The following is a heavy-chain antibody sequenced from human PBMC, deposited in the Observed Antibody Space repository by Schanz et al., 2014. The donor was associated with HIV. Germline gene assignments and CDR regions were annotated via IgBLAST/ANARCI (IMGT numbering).Heavy chain of an antibody. D-gene: IGHD4-17*01. CDR3: ARDCHGGVYYGDYVCY. J-gene: IGHJ4*02. V-gene: IGHV3-33*01. Sequence: VQLLESGGGVVQPGRSLRLSCAASGFTFSGYGMYWVRQAPGKGLEWVAVIWYDGSNKYYADSVKGRFTISRENFKNTLYLQMNSLRAEDTAVYYCARDCHGGVYYGDYVCYWGQGTLVTVSP. CDR1: GFTFSGYG. CDR2: IWYDGSNK.